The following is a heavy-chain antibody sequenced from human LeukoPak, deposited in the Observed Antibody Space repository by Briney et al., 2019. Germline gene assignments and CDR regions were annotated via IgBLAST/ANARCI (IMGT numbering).Heavy chain of an antibody. Sequence: ASVKVSCKASGYTFTSYGISWVRQAPGQGLEWMGWISAYNGNTNYAQKLQGRVTMTTGTSTSTAYMELRSLRSDDTAVYYCARDPQTYDSSGYFDYWGQGTLVTVSS. CDR1: GYTFTSYG. D-gene: IGHD3-22*01. J-gene: IGHJ4*02. V-gene: IGHV1-18*01. CDR2: ISAYNGNT. CDR3: ARDPQTYDSSGYFDY.